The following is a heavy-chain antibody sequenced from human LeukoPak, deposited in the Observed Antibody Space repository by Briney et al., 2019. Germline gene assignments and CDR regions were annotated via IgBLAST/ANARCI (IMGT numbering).Heavy chain of an antibody. CDR2: IYYSGST. Sequence: KASETLSLTCTVSGGSISSSSYYWGGIRHPPGKGLDGMGNIYYSGSTSYNPSLKSRVTMSVGTSKNQFSLKLNSVTASDTAMYYCARQGPETGSYYGGIDYWGQGTLVTVSS. CDR1: GGSISSSSYY. D-gene: IGHD1-26*01. CDR3: ARQGPETGSYYGGIDY. J-gene: IGHJ4*02. V-gene: IGHV4-61*05.